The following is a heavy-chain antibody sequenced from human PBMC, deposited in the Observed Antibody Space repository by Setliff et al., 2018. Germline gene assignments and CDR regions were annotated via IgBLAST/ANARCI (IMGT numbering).Heavy chain of an antibody. Sequence: SVKVSCKASGGTFSSYAISWVRQAPGQGLEWMGRIIPIFGAANYAQKFQGKVTITADKSTSTAYMELSSLRSEDTAVYYCARGRHPPWSGYPYYYMDVWGKGTTVTVSS. CDR1: GGTFSSYA. J-gene: IGHJ6*03. CDR2: IIPIFGAA. V-gene: IGHV1-69*06. CDR3: ARGRHPPWSGYPYYYMDV. D-gene: IGHD3-3*01.